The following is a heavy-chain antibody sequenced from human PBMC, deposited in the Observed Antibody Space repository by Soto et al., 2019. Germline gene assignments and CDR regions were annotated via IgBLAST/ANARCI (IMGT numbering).Heavy chain of an antibody. CDR3: AHRRGSGSSWYPEYFQH. V-gene: IGHV2-5*02. CDR2: IYWDDDK. J-gene: IGHJ1*01. CDR1: GFSLSTSGVG. D-gene: IGHD6-13*01. Sequence: ESGPTLVNPTQTLTLTCTFSGFSLSTSGVGVGWIRQPPGKALEWLALIYWDDDKRYSPSLKSRLTITKDTSKNQVVLTMTNMDPVDTATYYCAHRRGSGSSWYPEYFQHWGQGTLVTVSS.